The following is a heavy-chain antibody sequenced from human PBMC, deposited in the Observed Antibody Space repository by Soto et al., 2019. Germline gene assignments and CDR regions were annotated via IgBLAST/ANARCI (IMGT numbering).Heavy chain of an antibody. D-gene: IGHD3-10*01. CDR1: GYSFTSYG. CDR2: IHAGSGDT. CDR3: ASGTPSRYCDSGSRHPRGFDL. Sequence: ASVKVSCKAPGYSFTSYGVQWARQAPGQRLEWMGWIHAGSGDTKYSQKFQGRLTITRDTSARTAYMELSSLRSEDTGVYYCASGTPSRYCDSGSRHPRGFDLWGQGT. V-gene: IGHV1-3*01. J-gene: IGHJ5*02.